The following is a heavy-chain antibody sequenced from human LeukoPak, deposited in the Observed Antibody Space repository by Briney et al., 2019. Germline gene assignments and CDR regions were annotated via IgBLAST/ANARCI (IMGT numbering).Heavy chain of an antibody. V-gene: IGHV3-23*01. CDR2: ISGSGDTT. D-gene: IGHD2-2*01. CDR1: GFTFSNND. Sequence: GGSLRLSCAASGFTFSNNDMSWVRQAPGKGLEWVSGISGSGDTTNYADSAKGRFTISRDNSKNTLYLQMNSLRAEDTAVYYCAGDADQLLWPIKYFDYWGQGTLVTVSS. J-gene: IGHJ4*02. CDR3: AGDADQLLWPIKYFDY.